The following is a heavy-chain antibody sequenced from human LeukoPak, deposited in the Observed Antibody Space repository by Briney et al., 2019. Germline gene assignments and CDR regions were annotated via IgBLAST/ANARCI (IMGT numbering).Heavy chain of an antibody. V-gene: IGHV5-51*01. CDR2: IFPADSDT. J-gene: IGHJ4*02. CDR3: ARPPGVGATSFDY. Sequence: GESLKISRKGSGYSFSNYWIAWVRRMPGKGLEWMGIIFPADSDTRCSPSLQGQVTISVDKSINTAYLQWSSLKASDSAMYYCARPPGVGATSFDYWGQGTLVTVSS. CDR1: GYSFSNYW. D-gene: IGHD1-26*01.